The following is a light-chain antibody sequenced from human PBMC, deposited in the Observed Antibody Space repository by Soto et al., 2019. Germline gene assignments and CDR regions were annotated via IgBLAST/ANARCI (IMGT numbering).Light chain of an antibody. CDR3: QEYNDWPLT. Sequence: DIVLTQSPATLSVSPGERASLTCRASQSVSRNLAWYKQKSGQAPRLLIYGASTRATGIPARFSGSGSGTEFTLTISSLQSEDFAVYYRQEYNDWPLTFGGGTKVEIK. CDR2: GAS. J-gene: IGKJ4*01. CDR1: QSVSRN. V-gene: IGKV3-15*01.